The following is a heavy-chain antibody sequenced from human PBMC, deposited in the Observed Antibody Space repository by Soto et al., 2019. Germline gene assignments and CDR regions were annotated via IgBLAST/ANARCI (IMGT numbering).Heavy chain of an antibody. CDR1: GYSFTTYR. J-gene: IGHJ5*02. CDR3: ARPEIPTRSNDYDYPFDL. Sequence: GESLKISCKGSGYSFTTYRIGWVRQMPGKGLEWMGIIYPGDSETRYSPSFQGQVTISVDKSTSTAYLEWNSLKASDTAIYYCARPEIPTRSNDYDYPFDLWGQGTLVTVSS. V-gene: IGHV5-51*01. CDR2: IYPGDSET. D-gene: IGHD3-22*01.